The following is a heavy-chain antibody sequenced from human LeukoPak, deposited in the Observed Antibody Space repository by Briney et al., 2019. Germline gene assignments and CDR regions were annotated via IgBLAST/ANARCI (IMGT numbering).Heavy chain of an antibody. CDR3: ARVEYYGSGSYYEFAVWFDP. V-gene: IGHV4-30-4*01. CDR1: GGSISSGDYY. CDR2: IYYSGST. Sequence: SQTLSLTCTVSGGSISSGDYYWRWIRQPPGKGLEWLGYIYYSGSTYYNPSLKSRVTISVDTSKNQFSLKLSSVTAADAAVYYCARVEYYGSGSYYEFAVWFDPWGQGTLVTVSS. J-gene: IGHJ5*02. D-gene: IGHD3-10*01.